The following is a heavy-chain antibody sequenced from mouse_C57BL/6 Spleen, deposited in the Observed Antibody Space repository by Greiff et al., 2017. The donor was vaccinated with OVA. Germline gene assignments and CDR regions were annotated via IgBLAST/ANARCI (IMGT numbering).Heavy chain of an antibody. V-gene: IGHV5-6*01. CDR3: ARHTGYYDFDY. CDR2: ISSGGSYT. J-gene: IGHJ2*01. CDR1: GFTFSSYG. Sequence: EVQGVESGGDLVKPGGSLKLSCAASGFTFSSYGMSWVRQTPDKRLEWVATISSGGSYTYYPDSVKGRFTISRDNAKNTLYLQMSSLKSEDTAMYYCARHTGYYDFDYWGQGTTLTVSS. D-gene: IGHD2-3*01.